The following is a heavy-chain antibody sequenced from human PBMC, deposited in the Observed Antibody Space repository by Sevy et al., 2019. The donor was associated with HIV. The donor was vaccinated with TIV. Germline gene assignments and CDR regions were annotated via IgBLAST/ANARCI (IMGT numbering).Heavy chain of an antibody. CDR3: ARSYSSRTGWFDP. V-gene: IGHV3-30*04. CDR2: ISYDGSNK. D-gene: IGHD6-13*01. CDR1: GFTFSSYA. J-gene: IGHJ5*02. Sequence: GGSLRLSCAASGFTFSSYAMHWVRQAPGKGLEWVAVISYDGSNKYYADSVKGRFTISRDNSKNTLYLQMNILRAEDTAVYYGARSYSSRTGWFDPWGQGTLVTVSS.